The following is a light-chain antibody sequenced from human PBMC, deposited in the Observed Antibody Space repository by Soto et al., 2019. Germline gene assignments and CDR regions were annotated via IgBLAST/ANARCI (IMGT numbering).Light chain of an antibody. V-gene: IGLV2-23*01. CDR1: SSDVGSYNL. J-gene: IGLJ1*01. Sequence: QSVLTQLASVSGSPGQSITISCTGTSSDVGSYNLVSWYQQHPGKAPKLMIYEGSKRPSGVSNRFSGPKSGNTASLTISGLQAEDEADYYCSSHAGNNNYVFGTGTKVTVL. CDR2: EGS. CDR3: SSHAGNNNYV.